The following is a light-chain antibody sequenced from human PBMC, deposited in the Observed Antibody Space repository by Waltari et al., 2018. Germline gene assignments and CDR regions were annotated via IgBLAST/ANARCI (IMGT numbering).Light chain of an antibody. V-gene: IGKV4-1*01. CDR2: GAS. CDR3: QQYYGSPFT. CDR1: SVLYSSNSNNY. J-gene: IGKJ3*01. Sequence: SVLYSSNSNNYLAWYLQKPGQPPKLLIYGASSRESGVPDRCSGSGSGTDFPLTISSLQAEDVAVYYCQQYYGSPFTFGPGTKVDIK.